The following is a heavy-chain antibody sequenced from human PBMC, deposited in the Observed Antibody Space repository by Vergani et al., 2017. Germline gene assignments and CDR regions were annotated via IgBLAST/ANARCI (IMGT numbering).Heavy chain of an antibody. V-gene: IGHV1-69*01. CDR1: GGPFSSYA. CDR3: AREGVPIVVVPAARRYFDL. D-gene: IGHD2-2*01. CDR2: IIPIFGTA. Sequence: QVQLVQSGAEVKKPGSSVKVSCKASGGPFSSYAISWVRQAPGQGLEWMGGIIPIFGTANYAQKFQGRVTITADESTSTAYMELSSLRSEDTAVYYCAREGVPIVVVPAARRYFDLWDRGTLVTVSA. J-gene: IGHJ2*01.